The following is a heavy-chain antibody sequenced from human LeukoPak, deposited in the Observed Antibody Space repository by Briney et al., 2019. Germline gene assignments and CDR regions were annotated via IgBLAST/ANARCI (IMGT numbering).Heavy chain of an antibody. J-gene: IGHJ4*02. CDR2: ISSSSSYI. D-gene: IGHD3-9*01. Sequence: GGSLRLSCAASGFTFSSYSVNWVRQAPGKGLEWVSSISSSSSYIYYADSVKGRFTISRDNAKNSLYLQMNSLRAEDTAVYYCARDKNYDILTGYQDYWGQGTLVTVSS. CDR1: GFTFSSYS. CDR3: ARDKNYDILTGYQDY. V-gene: IGHV3-21*01.